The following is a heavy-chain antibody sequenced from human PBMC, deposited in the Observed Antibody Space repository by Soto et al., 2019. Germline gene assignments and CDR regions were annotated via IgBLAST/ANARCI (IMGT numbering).Heavy chain of an antibody. D-gene: IGHD3-9*01. CDR3: ATVLRYFDWLGPDAFDI. CDR2: IIPILGIA. CDR1: GGSFSSYT. Sequence: GASVKPSCKACGGSFSSYTISWVRQAPRQGLEWMGRIIPILGIANYAQKFQGRVTITADKSTSTAYMELSSLRSEDTAVYYCATVLRYFDWLGPDAFDIWGQGTMVTVSS. J-gene: IGHJ3*02. V-gene: IGHV1-69*02.